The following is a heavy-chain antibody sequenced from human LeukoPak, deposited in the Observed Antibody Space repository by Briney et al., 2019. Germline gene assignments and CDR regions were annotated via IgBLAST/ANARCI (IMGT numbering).Heavy chain of an antibody. D-gene: IGHD3-22*01. CDR1: GFTLGDYA. CDR3: TRQGYYYDSSGYYPEPAYFDY. Sequence: GGSLRLSCTASGFTLGDYAMSWVRQAPGKGLEWVGFIRSKAYGGTTEYAASVKGRFTISRDDSKSIAYLQMNSLKTEDTAVYYCTRQGYYYDSSGYYPEPAYFDYWGQGTLVTVSS. CDR2: IRSKAYGGTT. J-gene: IGHJ4*02. V-gene: IGHV3-49*04.